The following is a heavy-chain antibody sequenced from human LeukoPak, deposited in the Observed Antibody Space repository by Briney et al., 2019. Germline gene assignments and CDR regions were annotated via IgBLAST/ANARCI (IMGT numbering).Heavy chain of an antibody. CDR2: IKCDGSEK. CDR3: VRGQSSHFDY. Sequence: PGGSLRLSCAASGFTFSSSWMHWVCQAPEKGLEWVADIKCDGSEKYYVDSVKGRLTISRDNAKNSLYLQVNSLRAEDMTVYYCVRGQSSHFDYWGQGTLVTASS. CDR1: GFTFSSSW. D-gene: IGHD6-6*01. V-gene: IGHV3-52*01. J-gene: IGHJ4*02.